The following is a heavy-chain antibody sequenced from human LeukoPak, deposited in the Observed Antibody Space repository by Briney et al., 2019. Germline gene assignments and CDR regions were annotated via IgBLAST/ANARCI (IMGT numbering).Heavy chain of an antibody. D-gene: IGHD1-26*01. Sequence: GGSLRLSCAASGFTFSSYGMHWVHQAPGKGLEWVAVISYDGSNKYYADSVKGRFTISRDNSKNTLYLQMNSLRAEDTAVYYCAKDHSGSYYYYGMDVWGKGTTVTVSS. J-gene: IGHJ6*04. CDR2: ISYDGSNK. CDR3: AKDHSGSYYYYGMDV. CDR1: GFTFSSYG. V-gene: IGHV3-30*18.